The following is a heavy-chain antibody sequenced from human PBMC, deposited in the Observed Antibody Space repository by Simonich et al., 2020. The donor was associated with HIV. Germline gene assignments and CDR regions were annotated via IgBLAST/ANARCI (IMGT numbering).Heavy chain of an antibody. CDR2: INHRGSPT. CDR1: GRSISFTRSYY. CDR3: ARRDGSH. J-gene: IGHJ4*02. V-gene: IGHV4-39*07. Sequence: QLQLQESGPGLVKPSETLSLTCTVSGRSISFTRSYYWGWIRQPPGKGLEWIGEINHRGSPTQYNPSVKSRVTIAVDTSKNQFSLRLSSVTAADTAVYYCARRDGSHWGQGTLVIVSS. D-gene: IGHD6-25*01.